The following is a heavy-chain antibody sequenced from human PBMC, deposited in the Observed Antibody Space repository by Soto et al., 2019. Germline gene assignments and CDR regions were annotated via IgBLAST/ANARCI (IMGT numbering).Heavy chain of an antibody. CDR3: ARVAETIFGPGYYYYGMDV. CDR2: SSNSGSFT. V-gene: IGHV3-11*06. CDR1: VFTFSDHY. Sequence: PGGSLRLSCAASVFTFSDHYMSWIRQSPGKGLEWIGYSSNSGSFTRYADSVKGRFSISRDNAKNSLYLQMNSLRAEDTAVYYCARVAETIFGPGYYYYGMDVWGQGTTVTASS. J-gene: IGHJ6*02. D-gene: IGHD3-3*01.